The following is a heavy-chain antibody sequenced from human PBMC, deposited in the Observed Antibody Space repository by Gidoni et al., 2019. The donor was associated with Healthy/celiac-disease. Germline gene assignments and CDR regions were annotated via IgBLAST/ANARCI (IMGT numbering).Heavy chain of an antibody. D-gene: IGHD4-4*01. CDR1: GFSLSTSGVG. Sequence: QITLKESGPTLVKPTQTLTLTCTFSGFSLSTSGVGVGWIRQPPGKALEWLALIYWNDDKRYSPSLKSRLTITKDTSKNQVVLTMTNMDPVDTATYYCAHDRMTTVSRGRDAFDIWGQGTMVTVSS. V-gene: IGHV2-5*01. J-gene: IGHJ3*02. CDR2: IYWNDDK. CDR3: AHDRMTTVSRGRDAFDI.